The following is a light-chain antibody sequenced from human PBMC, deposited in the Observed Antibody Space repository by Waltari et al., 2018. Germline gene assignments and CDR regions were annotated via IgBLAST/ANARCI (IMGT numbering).Light chain of an antibody. CDR3: QSYDTSNHNVV. CDR2: EDN. CDR1: SGSIASNY. V-gene: IGLV6-57*03. J-gene: IGLJ2*01. Sequence: NFMLTQPHSVSESPGKTLIISCTRSSGSIASNYVQWYQQRPGRAPTTVIYEDNERPSGFPVRSSGSLDSSSNSASLTFAGLKTEDEADYYCQSYDTSNHNVVFGGGTKLTVL.